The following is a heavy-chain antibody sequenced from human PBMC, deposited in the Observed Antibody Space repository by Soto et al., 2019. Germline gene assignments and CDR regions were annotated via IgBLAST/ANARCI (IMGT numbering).Heavy chain of an antibody. D-gene: IGHD6-6*01. Sequence: QVQLVESGGGLVKPGGSLRLSCAASGFTFSDYDMSWIRQAPGKGLEWVSYISSSGTTISHSDSVKGRFTISRDTSKNSVYLQVNILRAEDTTVYYCARMGPRAARPSYWGRGTLVTVSS. CDR1: GFTFSDYD. V-gene: IGHV3-11*01. CDR2: ISSSGTTI. CDR3: ARMGPRAARPSY. J-gene: IGHJ4*02.